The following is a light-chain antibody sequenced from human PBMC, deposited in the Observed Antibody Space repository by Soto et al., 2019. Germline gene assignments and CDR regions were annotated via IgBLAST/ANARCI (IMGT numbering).Light chain of an antibody. J-gene: IGKJ1*01. V-gene: IGKV3-15*01. CDR2: GAS. CDR3: QQYNNWPRT. Sequence: EIVMTQSPSTLSGSPGERATLTCRASQTVSSNLAWYQQKPGQAPRLLIYGASTIATGVPARFSGSGSGTDFTLTISSLQPEDFAVYYCQQYNNWPRTFGQGTKVEIK. CDR1: QTVSSN.